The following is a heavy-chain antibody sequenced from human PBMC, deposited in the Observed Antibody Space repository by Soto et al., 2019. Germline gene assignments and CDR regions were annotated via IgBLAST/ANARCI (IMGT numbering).Heavy chain of an antibody. D-gene: IGHD2-2*01. J-gene: IGHJ4*02. V-gene: IGHV3-33*06. CDR2: IWAHGTDQ. Sequence: GGSLRLSCAASGYSITNNGMHWVRQAPGKGLEWVALIWAHGTDQYYADSVKGRFTVSRDTSTNTVYLQMNSLRAEDTARYYCGKDIRYGSIEYWGQGTLVTVSS. CDR3: GKDIRYGSIEY. CDR1: GYSITNNG.